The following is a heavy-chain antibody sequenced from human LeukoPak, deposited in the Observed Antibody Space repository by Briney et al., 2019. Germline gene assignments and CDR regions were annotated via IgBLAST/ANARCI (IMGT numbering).Heavy chain of an antibody. V-gene: IGHV5-51*01. D-gene: IGHD3-9*01. CDR3: ARMCPEMTGYYNRLGEYYFDY. CDR1: GYSFTSYW. CDR2: IYPGDSDT. Sequence: GESLKISCKGSGYSFTSYWICWVRPMPGKGLEWMGIIYPGDSDTRYTPSCQGPVTIAADKSHITPNLQWVTVAASDTVMYYCARMCPEMTGYYNRLGEYYFDYWGQGTLVTVSS. J-gene: IGHJ4*02.